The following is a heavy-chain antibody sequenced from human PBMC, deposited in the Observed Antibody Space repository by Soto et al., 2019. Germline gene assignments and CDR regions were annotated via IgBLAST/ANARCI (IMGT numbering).Heavy chain of an antibody. CDR3: AREGTMVRGVYYYYYGMDV. J-gene: IGHJ6*02. CDR1: GFTFSSYS. V-gene: IGHV3-21*01. CDR2: ISSSSSYI. D-gene: IGHD3-10*01. Sequence: GGSLRLSCAASGFTFSSYSMNWVRQAPGKGLEGVSSISSSSSYIYYADSVKGRFAISRDNAKNSLYLQMNSLRAEDTAVYYCAREGTMVRGVYYYYYGMDVWGQGTTVTVSS.